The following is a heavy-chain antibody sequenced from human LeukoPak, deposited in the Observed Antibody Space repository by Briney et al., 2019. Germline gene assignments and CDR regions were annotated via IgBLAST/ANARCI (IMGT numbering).Heavy chain of an antibody. CDR3: ARAANPQDCFDC. V-gene: IGHV1-2*02. CDR1: GYTFTAIY. J-gene: IGHJ4*02. D-gene: IGHD4/OR15-4a*01. Sequence: ASVKVSCKASGYTFTAIYIHWVRQTPGQGLEWMGWINPNSGGTNYAQKFQGRVTMTRDTSISTAYMELSRLTSDDTAVYYCARAANPQDCFDCWGQRTLVTVSS. CDR2: INPNSGGT.